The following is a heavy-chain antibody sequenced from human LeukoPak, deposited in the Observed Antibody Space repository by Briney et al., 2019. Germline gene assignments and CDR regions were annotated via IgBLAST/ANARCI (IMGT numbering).Heavy chain of an antibody. CDR3: ARRKTYYYGSGSYYFDY. CDR2: INHSGST. D-gene: IGHD3-10*01. V-gene: IGHV4-34*01. J-gene: IGHJ4*02. Sequence: SETQSLTCAVYGGSYSGYYWSWIRQPPGKGLEWIGEINHSGSTNYNPSLKSRVTISVDTSKNQFSLKLSSVTAADTAVYYCARRKTYYYGSGSYYFDYWGQGTLVTVSS. CDR1: GGSYSGYY.